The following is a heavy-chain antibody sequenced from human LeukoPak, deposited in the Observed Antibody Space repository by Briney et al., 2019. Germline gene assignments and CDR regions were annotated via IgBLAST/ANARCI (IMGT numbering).Heavy chain of an antibody. CDR3: ARVDTPYYYYGMDV. J-gene: IGHJ6*02. Sequence: ASVKVSCKASGGTFISYGISWVRQAPGQGLEWMGWISAYNGNTNYAQKLQGRVTMTTDTSTSTAYMELRSLRSDDTAVYYCARVDTPYYYYGMDVWGQGTTVTVSS. CDR1: GGTFISYG. CDR2: ISAYNGNT. V-gene: IGHV1-18*01. D-gene: IGHD5-18*01.